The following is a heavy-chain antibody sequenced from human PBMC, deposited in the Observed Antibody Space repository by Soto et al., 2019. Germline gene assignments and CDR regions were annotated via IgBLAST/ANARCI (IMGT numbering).Heavy chain of an antibody. CDR3: XXSRXXXXXXQIYSSHSYYGLDV. Sequence: QITLKESGPTLVKPTQTLTLTCTFSGLSLRTTGVGVGWVRQPPGKALEWLALLYWDDDKRYSPSLKSRLTIXXXXXXXXXXLXXXXXXXXXXXXXXXXXSRXXXXXXQIYSSHSYYGLDVWGQGTTVTVSS. J-gene: IGHJ6*02. CDR2: LYWDDDK. CDR1: GLSLRTTGVG. D-gene: IGHD6-6*01. V-gene: IGHV2-5*02.